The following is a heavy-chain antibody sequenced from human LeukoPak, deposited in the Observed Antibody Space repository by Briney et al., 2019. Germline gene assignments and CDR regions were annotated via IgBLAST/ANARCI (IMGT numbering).Heavy chain of an antibody. CDR1: GYSISSDYY. J-gene: IGHJ2*01. V-gene: IGHV4-38-2*02. D-gene: IGHD5-18*01. CDR3: ARGDTVMVWGPWYFDL. CDR2: IYHSGTT. Sequence: PSETLSLTCTASGYSISSDYYWGWIRQPPGKGLEWIGSIYHSGTTYYSPSLKSRVTISVDASKNQFSLKLSSVTAADTAVYYCARGDTVMVWGPWYFDLWGRGTLVTVSS.